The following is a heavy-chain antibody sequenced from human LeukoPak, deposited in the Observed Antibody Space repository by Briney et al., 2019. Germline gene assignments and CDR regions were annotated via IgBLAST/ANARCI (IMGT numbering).Heavy chain of an antibody. V-gene: IGHV4-39*01. CDR1: GGSISSSSYY. Sequence: PSETLSLTCTVSGGSISSSSYYWGWIRQPPGKGLEWIGSIYYSGSTYYNPSLKSRVTISVDTSKNQFSLKLSSVTAADTAVYYCARPQKEGWFDPWGQGTLVTVSS. J-gene: IGHJ5*02. CDR2: IYYSGST. CDR3: ARPQKEGWFDP.